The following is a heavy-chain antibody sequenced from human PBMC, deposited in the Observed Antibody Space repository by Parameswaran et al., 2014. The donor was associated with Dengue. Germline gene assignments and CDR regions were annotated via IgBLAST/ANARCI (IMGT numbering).Heavy chain of an antibody. Sequence: WIRQPPGKGLEWVAVIWYDGSNKYYADSVKGRFTISRDNSKNTLYLQMNSLRAEDTAVYYCARVAVVPAAPPTHYYGMDVWGQGTTVTVSS. CDR2: IWYDGSNK. CDR3: ARVAVVPAAPPTHYYGMDV. D-gene: IGHD2-2*01. V-gene: IGHV3-33*01. J-gene: IGHJ6*02.